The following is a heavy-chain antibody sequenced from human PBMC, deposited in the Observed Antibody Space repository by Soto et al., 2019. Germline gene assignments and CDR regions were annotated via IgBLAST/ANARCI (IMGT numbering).Heavy chain of an antibody. Sequence: QVQLVESGGGVVQPGGSLRLSCGASRFTFSSYGMQWVRQAPGKGLEWVAVISYSGSNKVYADSVKGRFTISRDNSKNTLYLHMNSLRAEDTALYYCARDQRWGNYSNGMDVWGQGTTVTVSS. V-gene: IGHV3-30*03. J-gene: IGHJ6*02. CDR3: ARDQRWGNYSNGMDV. CDR2: ISYSGSNK. D-gene: IGHD3-16*01. CDR1: RFTFSSYG.